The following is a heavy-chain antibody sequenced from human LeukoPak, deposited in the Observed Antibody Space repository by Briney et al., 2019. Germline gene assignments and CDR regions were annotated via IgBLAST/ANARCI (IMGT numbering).Heavy chain of an antibody. CDR2: INHSGST. D-gene: IGHD2-21*01. Sequence: SETLSLTCAVYGGSFSGYYWSWIRQPPGKGLEWIGEINHSGSTNYNPSLKSRVTISLDTSKNQSSLKLTSVTAADTAVYYCARDLWSLDVWGQGTTVTVSS. CDR1: GGSFSGYY. V-gene: IGHV4-34*01. CDR3: ARDLWSLDV. J-gene: IGHJ6*02.